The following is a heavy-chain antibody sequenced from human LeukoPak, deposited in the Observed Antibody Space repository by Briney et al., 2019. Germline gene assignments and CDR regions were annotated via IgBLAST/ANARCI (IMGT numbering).Heavy chain of an antibody. V-gene: IGHV4-59*08. CDR3: ARHRRGGYYFDY. J-gene: IGHJ4*02. Sequence: TSETLSLTCTVSGGSISSYYWSWIRQPPGKGLEWIGYIHYSGSTNYNPSLKSRVTISVDTSKNQFSLKLSSVTAADTAVYYCARHRRGGYYFDYWGQGTLVTVSS. CDR2: IHYSGST. CDR1: GGSISSYY. D-gene: IGHD3-16*01.